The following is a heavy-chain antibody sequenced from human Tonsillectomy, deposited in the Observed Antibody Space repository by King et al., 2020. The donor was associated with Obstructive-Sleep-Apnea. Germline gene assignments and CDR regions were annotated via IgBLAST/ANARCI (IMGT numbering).Heavy chain of an antibody. Sequence: ESGGGVVQPGRSLRLSCAVSGFSFSSYAMHWVRQAPGKGLEWGAVISYDGSNKHYADSVKGRFTISRDNSKKTLYLQMNSLRAEDTAVYYCARRRVRGATYYYGMDVWGQGTTVTVSS. CDR2: ISYDGSNK. CDR3: ARRRVRGATYYYGMDV. J-gene: IGHJ6*02. D-gene: IGHD3-10*01. CDR1: GFSFSSYA. V-gene: IGHV3-30-3*01.